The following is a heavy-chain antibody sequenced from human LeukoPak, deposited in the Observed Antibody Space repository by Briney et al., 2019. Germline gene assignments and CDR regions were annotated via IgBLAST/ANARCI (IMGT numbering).Heavy chain of an antibody. Sequence: GGSLRLSCAASGFTFSDHYMDWVRQAPGKGLEWAGRIRNKANSYTTEYAASVKGRFTISRDDSKNSLYLQMNSLETEDTGVYYCATGVATNVYWGQGTLVTVSS. D-gene: IGHD5-12*01. V-gene: IGHV3-72*01. CDR3: ATGVATNVY. J-gene: IGHJ4*02. CDR2: IRNKANSYTT. CDR1: GFTFSDHY.